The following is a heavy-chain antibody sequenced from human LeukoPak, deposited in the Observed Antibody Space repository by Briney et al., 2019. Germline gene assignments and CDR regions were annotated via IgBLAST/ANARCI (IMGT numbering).Heavy chain of an antibody. Sequence: GGSLRLSCAASGFTFSGYWMHWVRQAPGKGLVWVSRINSDGSSTSYADSVRGRFTISRDNTKNTLSLQMNSLRAEDTAVYYCASAWHLGIVVVMLDYWGQGTLVTVSS. CDR1: GFTFSGYW. CDR2: INSDGSST. J-gene: IGHJ4*02. CDR3: ASAWHLGIVVVMLDY. V-gene: IGHV3-74*01. D-gene: IGHD3-22*01.